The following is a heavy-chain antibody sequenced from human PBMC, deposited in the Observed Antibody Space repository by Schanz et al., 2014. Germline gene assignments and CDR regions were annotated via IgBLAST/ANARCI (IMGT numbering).Heavy chain of an antibody. Sequence: QVQLVESGGGLVQPGGSLRLSCSASGFTFSSYAMHWVRQASGKGLEYVSAITRSGGGTYYSDSVKGRFTISRDNAKNSLYVQMNSLRAEDTAVYYCAKGMGYCSGGACYDYYYYGLDVWGQGTTVTVSS. CDR2: ITRSGGGT. CDR3: AKGMGYCSGGACYDYYYYGLDV. V-gene: IGHV3-64*04. D-gene: IGHD2-15*01. CDR1: GFTFSSYA. J-gene: IGHJ6*02.